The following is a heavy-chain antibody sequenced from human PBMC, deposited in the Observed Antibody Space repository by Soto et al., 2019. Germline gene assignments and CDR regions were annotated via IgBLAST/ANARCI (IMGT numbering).Heavy chain of an antibody. V-gene: IGHV1-2*02. Sequence: ASVKVSCKASGYTFTGYYMHWVRQAPGQGLEWMGWINPNSGGTNYAQKFQGRVTMTRDTSISTAYMELSRLRSDDTAEYYCTRDVFRCVESSHSHYGIDVWGQGTXVXXXS. CDR1: GYTFTGYY. D-gene: IGHD3-3*01. CDR2: INPNSGGT. CDR3: TRDVFRCVESSHSHYGIDV. J-gene: IGHJ6*02.